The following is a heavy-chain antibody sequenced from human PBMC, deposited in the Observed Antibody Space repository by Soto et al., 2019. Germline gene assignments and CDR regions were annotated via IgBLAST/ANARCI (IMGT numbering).Heavy chain of an antibody. J-gene: IGHJ6*02. V-gene: IGHV1-69*13. CDR2: IIPIFGTA. CDR1: GGTFSSYA. CDR3: ARDMMIAARPDYYYYYGMDV. D-gene: IGHD6-6*01. Sequence: SVKVSCKASGGTFSSYAISWVRRAPGQGLEWMGGIIPIFGTANYAQKFQGRVTITADESTSTAYMELSSLRSEDTAVYYCARDMMIAARPDYYYYYGMDVWGQGTTVTVSS.